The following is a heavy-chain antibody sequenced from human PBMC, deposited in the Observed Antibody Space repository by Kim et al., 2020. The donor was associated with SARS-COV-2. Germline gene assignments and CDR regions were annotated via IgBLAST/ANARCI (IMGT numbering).Heavy chain of an antibody. CDR2: IWYDGSNK. V-gene: IGHV3-33*01. CDR3: ARGDGGKGDYYDSSGYYGD. Sequence: GGSLRLSCAASGFTFSSYGMHWVRQAPGKGLEWVAVIWYDGSNKYYADSVKGRFTISRDNSKNTLYLQMNSLRAEDTAVYYCARGDGGKGDYYDSSGYYGDWGQGTLVTVSS. J-gene: IGHJ4*02. CDR1: GFTFSSYG. D-gene: IGHD3-22*01.